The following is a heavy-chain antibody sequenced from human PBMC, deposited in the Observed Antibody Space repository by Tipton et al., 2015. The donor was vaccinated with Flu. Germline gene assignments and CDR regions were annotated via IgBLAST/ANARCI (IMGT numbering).Heavy chain of an antibody. D-gene: IGHD4-17*01. CDR3: ARMEWTVTTPRYFDL. J-gene: IGHJ2*01. CDR2: IYYIGST. CDR1: GGPITSGADY. Sequence: TLSLTCTVSGGPITSGADYWSWIRQQPGKGLEWIGHIYYIGSTNYNPSLKSRVTISMDTSKNQFSLKLSSMTAADTAVYYCARMEWTVTTPRYFDLWGRGALVTVSS. V-gene: IGHV4-31*03.